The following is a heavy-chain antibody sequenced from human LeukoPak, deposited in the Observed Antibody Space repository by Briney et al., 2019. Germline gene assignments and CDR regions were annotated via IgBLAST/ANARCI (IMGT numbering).Heavy chain of an antibody. J-gene: IGHJ4*02. CDR3: AKDKVFFVAGHFDY. CDR2: ISGSGGST. Sequence: GGSLRLSCAASGFTFSSYAMSWVRQAPGKGLEWVSAISGSGGSTYYADSVKGRFTISRDNSKNTLYLQMNSLRAADTAVYYCAKDKVFFVAGHFDYWGQGTLVTVSS. D-gene: IGHD6-19*01. V-gene: IGHV3-23*01. CDR1: GFTFSSYA.